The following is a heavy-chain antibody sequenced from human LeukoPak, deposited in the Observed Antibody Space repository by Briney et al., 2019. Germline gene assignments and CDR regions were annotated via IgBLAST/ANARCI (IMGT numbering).Heavy chain of an antibody. CDR3: AAPYRTVTTYY. CDR2: ISSIEGRI. Sequence: GGSLRLSCAASGFTFSNYAIHWVRQAPGKGLECVSAISSIEGRIYYANSVKGRFTISRDNAKNTLYLQMNSLRAEDTAVYYCAAPYRTVTTYYWGQGTLVTVSS. D-gene: IGHD4-17*01. J-gene: IGHJ4*02. CDR1: GFTFSNYA. V-gene: IGHV3-64*04.